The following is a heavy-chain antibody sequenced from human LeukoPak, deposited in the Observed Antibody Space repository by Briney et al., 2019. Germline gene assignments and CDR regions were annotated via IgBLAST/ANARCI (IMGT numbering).Heavy chain of an antibody. V-gene: IGHV1-46*01. J-gene: IGHJ5*02. Sequence: ASVKVSCKTSGYTFTSYYIHWVRQAPGQGLEWMGLIDPSGGSTSYAQNFQGRVTMTRDTSTSTAYMELSSLRSEDTAVYYCARAQSGSYLGNWFDPWGQGTLVTVSS. D-gene: IGHD1-26*01. CDR2: IDPSGGST. CDR1: GYTFTSYY. CDR3: ARAQSGSYLGNWFDP.